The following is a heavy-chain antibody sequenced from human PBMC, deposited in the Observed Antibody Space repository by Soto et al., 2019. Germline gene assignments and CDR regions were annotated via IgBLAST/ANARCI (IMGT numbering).Heavy chain of an antibody. CDR3: AHSGYYDSSGYYGFDY. CDR1: GFSLSTSGVG. D-gene: IGHD3-22*01. J-gene: IGHJ4*02. Sequence: QITLKESGPPLVKPTQTLTLTCTFSGFSLSTSGVGVGWIRQPPGKALEWLALIYWDDDKRYSPSLKSRLTITKDTSKNQVVLTMTHMDPVDTATYYCAHSGYYDSSGYYGFDYWGQGTLVTVSS. V-gene: IGHV2-5*02. CDR2: IYWDDDK.